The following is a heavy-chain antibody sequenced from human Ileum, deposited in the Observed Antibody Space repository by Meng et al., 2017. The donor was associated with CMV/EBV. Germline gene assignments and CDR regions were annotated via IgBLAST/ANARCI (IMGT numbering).Heavy chain of an antibody. D-gene: IGHD1-1*01. CDR3: ARGTETVRHLDY. V-gene: IGHV4-38-2*02. J-gene: IGHJ4*02. CDR2: IYHSGST. Sequence: SETLSLTCTVSGYSISSGYYWGWIRQPPGKGLEWIGSIYHSGSTYYNPSLKSRVTISVDTSKNQFSLTLSSVTAADTAVYYCARGTETVRHLDYWGQGTLVTVSS. CDR1: GYSISSGYY.